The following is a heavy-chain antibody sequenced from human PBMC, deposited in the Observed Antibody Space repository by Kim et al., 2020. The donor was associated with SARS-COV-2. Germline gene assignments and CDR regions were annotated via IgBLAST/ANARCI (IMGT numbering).Heavy chain of an antibody. J-gene: IGHJ5*02. CDR2: ISYDGSNK. D-gene: IGHD5-12*01. V-gene: IGHV3-30*18. CDR3: AKHSVEMATIGDWFDP. Sequence: GGSLRLSCAASGFTFSSYGMHWVRQAPGKGLEWVAVISYDGSNKYYADSVKGRFTISRDNSKNTLYLQMNSLRAEDTAVYYCAKHSVEMATIGDWFDPWGQGTLVTVSS. CDR1: GFTFSSYG.